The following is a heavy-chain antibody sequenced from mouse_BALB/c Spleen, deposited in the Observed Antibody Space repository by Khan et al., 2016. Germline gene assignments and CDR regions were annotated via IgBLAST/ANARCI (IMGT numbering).Heavy chain of an antibody. V-gene: IGHV3-2*02. CDR1: GYSITSGYG. CDR3: ARTARIKY. Sequence: VQLQQSGPGLVKPSQSLSLTCTVTGYSITSGYGWNWIRQFPGNKLEWMGYISYSGRTNYNPSLKSRISITRDTSKNQFFLQLNSVTTEDTATYYCARTARIKYWGQGTTLTVSS. CDR2: ISYSGRT. J-gene: IGHJ2*01. D-gene: IGHD1-2*01.